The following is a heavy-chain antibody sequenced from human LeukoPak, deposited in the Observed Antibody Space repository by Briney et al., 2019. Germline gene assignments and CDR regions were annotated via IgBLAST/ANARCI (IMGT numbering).Heavy chain of an antibody. Sequence: ASVKVSCKASGYTFTSYGISWVRQAPGQGLEWMGWISAYNGNTNYAQKLQGRVTMTTDTSTSTAYMELRSLRSDDTAVYYCARVVYSSSWYPSWFDPWGQGALVTVSS. J-gene: IGHJ5*02. CDR1: GYTFTSYG. CDR3: ARVVYSSSWYPSWFDP. CDR2: ISAYNGNT. V-gene: IGHV1-18*01. D-gene: IGHD6-13*01.